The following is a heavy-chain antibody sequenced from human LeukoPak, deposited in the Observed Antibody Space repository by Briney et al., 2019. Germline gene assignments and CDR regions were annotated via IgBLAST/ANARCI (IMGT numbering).Heavy chain of an antibody. CDR2: ISSSSSTI. J-gene: IGHJ6*02. Sequence: TGGSLRLSCAASGFTFSSYSMNWVRQAPGKGLEWVSYISSSSSTIYYADSVKGRFTISRDNAKNSLYLQMNSLRAEDTAVYYCARDLLLWFGEPGSNYYYYGMDVWGQGTTVTVSS. CDR1: GFTFSSYS. CDR3: ARDLLLWFGEPGSNYYYYGMDV. D-gene: IGHD3-10*01. V-gene: IGHV3-48*04.